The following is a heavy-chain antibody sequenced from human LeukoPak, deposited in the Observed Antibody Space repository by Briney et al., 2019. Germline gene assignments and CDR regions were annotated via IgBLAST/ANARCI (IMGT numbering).Heavy chain of an antibody. Sequence: ASVKVSCKASGGTFSGYAISWVRQAPGQGLEWMGGIIPIFGTANYAQKFQGRVTITTDESTSTAYMELSSLRSEDTAVHYCARGAVFLEWLPHFDYWGQGTLVTVSS. CDR3: ARGAVFLEWLPHFDY. V-gene: IGHV1-69*05. D-gene: IGHD3-3*01. CDR2: IIPIFGTA. J-gene: IGHJ4*02. CDR1: GGTFSGYA.